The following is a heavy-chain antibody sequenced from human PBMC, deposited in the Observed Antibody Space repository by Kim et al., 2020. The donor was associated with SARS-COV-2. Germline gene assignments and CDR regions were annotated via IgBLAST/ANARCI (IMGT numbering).Heavy chain of an antibody. D-gene: IGHD3-3*02. CDR2: IYYSGST. J-gene: IGHJ6*02. V-gene: IGHV4-59*01. CDR3: ARDSPVLGGMDV. Sequence: SETLSLTCTVSGGSISSYYWSWIRQPPGKGLEWIGYIYYSGSTNYNPSLKSRVTISVDTSKNQFFLKLSSVTAADSAVYYCARDSPVLGGMDVWGQGTTVTVSS. CDR1: GGSISSYY.